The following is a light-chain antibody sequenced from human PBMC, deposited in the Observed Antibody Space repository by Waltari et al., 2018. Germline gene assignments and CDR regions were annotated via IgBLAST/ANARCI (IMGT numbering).Light chain of an antibody. CDR1: QSLLHSSGYTF. CDR3: MQARQTPWT. CDR2: LVS. Sequence: DIVMTQSPLSLPVSPGEPASISCRSSQSLLHSSGYTFSDWYVQKPGQAPQLLIYLVSDRASGVPDRFSGSGSGTDFTLKISRVEAEDVGLYYCMQARQTPWTFGQGTKVEIK. J-gene: IGKJ1*01. V-gene: IGKV2-28*01.